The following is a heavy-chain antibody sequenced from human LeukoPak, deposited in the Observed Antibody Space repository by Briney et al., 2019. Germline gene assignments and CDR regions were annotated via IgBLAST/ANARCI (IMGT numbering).Heavy chain of an antibody. CDR3: AKDGPTAYFDY. CDR2: IKEDGSEK. CDR1: GLTYSRYW. J-gene: IGHJ4*02. V-gene: IGHV3-7*01. D-gene: IGHD5-18*01. Sequence: GGSLRLSCTASGLTYSRYWMTWVRQAPGKGLEWVANIKEDGSEKYYADSVKGRFTISRDNAKNSVYLQMNSLRAEDTAVYYCAKDGPTAYFDYWGQGTLVTVSS.